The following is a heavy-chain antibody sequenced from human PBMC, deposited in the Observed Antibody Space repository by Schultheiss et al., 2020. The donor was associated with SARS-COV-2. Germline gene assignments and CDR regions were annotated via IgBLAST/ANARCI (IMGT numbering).Heavy chain of an antibody. CDR2: IWYDGSNK. J-gene: IGHJ5*02. CDR1: DFTFSDYS. V-gene: IGHV3-33*08. D-gene: IGHD2-2*02. Sequence: GESLKISCAASDFTFSDYSMNWVRQAPGKGLEWVAVIWYDGSNKYYADSVKGRFTISRDNSKNTLYVQMNSLRAEDTAVYYCVSDTCTRCYTGRFPTWGQGTLVTVSS. CDR3: VSDTCTRCYTGRFPT.